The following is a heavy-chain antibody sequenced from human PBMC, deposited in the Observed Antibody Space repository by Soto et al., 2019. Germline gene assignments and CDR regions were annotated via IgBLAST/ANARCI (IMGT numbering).Heavy chain of an antibody. J-gene: IGHJ4*02. V-gene: IGHV1-69*13. D-gene: IGHD3-16*01. Sequence: GASVKVSCKSSGGVFSSFGLSWVRQAPGQGLEWMGGIIPIFGSANYAQKFQGRVTITADDSTSTVYMELSSLRSEDTALYYCARGRGNSAVITTFDYWGQGTPVTVSS. CDR2: IIPIFGSA. CDR3: ARGRGNSAVITTFDY. CDR1: GGVFSSFG.